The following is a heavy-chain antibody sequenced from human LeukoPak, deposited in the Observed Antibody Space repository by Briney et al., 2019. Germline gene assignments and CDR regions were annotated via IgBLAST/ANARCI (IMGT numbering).Heavy chain of an antibody. CDR1: GGTFSSYA. V-gene: IGHV1-69*13. Sequence: ASVKVSCKASGGTFSSYAISWVRQAPGQGLEWMGGIIPIFGTANYAQKFQGRVTITADESTSTAYMELSSLRSEDTAVYYCARVRGVYYGGNSFDYWGQGTLVTVSS. CDR2: IIPIFGTA. CDR3: ARVRGVYYGGNSFDY. D-gene: IGHD4-23*01. J-gene: IGHJ4*02.